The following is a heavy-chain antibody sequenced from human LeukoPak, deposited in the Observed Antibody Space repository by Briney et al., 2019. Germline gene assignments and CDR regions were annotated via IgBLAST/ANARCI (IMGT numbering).Heavy chain of an antibody. CDR2: ISYDGSNK. V-gene: IGHV3-30*01. Sequence: GGSLRLSCAASGFTFSSYAMPWVRQAPGKGLEWVAVISYDGSNKYYADSVKGRFTISRDNSKNTLYLQMNSLRAEDTAVYYCARDSLSGSYPVFDYWGQGTLVTVSP. CDR3: ARDSLSGSYPVFDY. D-gene: IGHD1-26*01. J-gene: IGHJ4*02. CDR1: GFTFSSYA.